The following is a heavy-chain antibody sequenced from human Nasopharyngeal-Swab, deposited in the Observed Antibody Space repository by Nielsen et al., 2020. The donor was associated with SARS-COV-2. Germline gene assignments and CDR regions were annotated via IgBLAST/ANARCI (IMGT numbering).Heavy chain of an antibody. CDR1: GFKFDEYT. J-gene: IGHJ6*01. Sequence: GESLKISCAASGFKFDEYTMHWVRQAPGKGLEWVSLIGWAATNKYYAASLRGRFTVSRDNSRNSLYLEVNNVRVDDTGIYYCAKGGGPWGDYFYGMDVWGQGATVTVSS. CDR2: IGWAATNK. V-gene: IGHV3-43*01. D-gene: IGHD3-16*01. CDR3: AKGGGPWGDYFYGMDV.